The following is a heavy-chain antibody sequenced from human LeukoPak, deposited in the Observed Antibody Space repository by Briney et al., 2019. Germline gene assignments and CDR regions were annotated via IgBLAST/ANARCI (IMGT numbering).Heavy chain of an antibody. CDR2: IFYSGST. CDR3: ARDVVDNFYNNSVYYGRGVFDI. CDR1: GYSISTGYY. J-gene: IGHJ3*02. Sequence: SETLSLTCTVSGYSISTGYYWDWIRQPPGQGLEWIGYIFYSGSTSYNPSLKSRVTISSDTSKNQFSLRLTSVTAADTAVYYCARDVVDNFYNNSVYYGRGVFDIWGQGTMVTVSS. D-gene: IGHD3-22*01. V-gene: IGHV4-61*01.